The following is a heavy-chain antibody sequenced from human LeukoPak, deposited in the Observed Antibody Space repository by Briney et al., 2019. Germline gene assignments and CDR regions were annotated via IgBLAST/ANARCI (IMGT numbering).Heavy chain of an antibody. CDR3: AKASSLWNYFDY. Sequence: PGGSLRLSCAASGFTFDDYAMHWVRQAPGKGLEWVSGISWNSGSIGYADSVKGRFTISRDNAKNSLYLQMNSLRAEDTALYYCAKASSLWNYFDYWGQGTLVTASS. CDR1: GFTFDDYA. J-gene: IGHJ4*02. CDR2: ISWNSGSI. D-gene: IGHD1-1*01. V-gene: IGHV3-9*01.